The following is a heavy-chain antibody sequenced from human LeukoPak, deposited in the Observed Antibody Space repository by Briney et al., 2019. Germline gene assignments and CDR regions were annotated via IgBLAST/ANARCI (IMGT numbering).Heavy chain of an antibody. CDR1: GFTFSSYN. Sequence: GGSLRLSCAGSGFTFSSYNMNWVRQAPGKGLEWVANIKQDGSEKYYVDSVKGRFTISRDNAKNSLYLQMNSLRAEDTAVYYCARDRGDGYIYFDYWGQGTLVTVSS. V-gene: IGHV3-7*01. D-gene: IGHD5-24*01. CDR3: ARDRGDGYIYFDY. CDR2: IKQDGSEK. J-gene: IGHJ4*02.